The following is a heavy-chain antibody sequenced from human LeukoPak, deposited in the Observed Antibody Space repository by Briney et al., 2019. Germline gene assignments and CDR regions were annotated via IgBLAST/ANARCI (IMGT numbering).Heavy chain of an antibody. Sequence: SVKVSCKASGGTFSSYAISWVRQAPGQGLEWMGGIIPIFGTANYAQKFQGRVTITADESTSTAYMELSSLRSEDTAVYYCARAGDSSGYYLVNWFDPWGQGTLVTVSS. CDR2: IIPIFGTA. J-gene: IGHJ5*02. D-gene: IGHD3-22*01. CDR3: ARAGDSSGYYLVNWFDP. V-gene: IGHV1-69*13. CDR1: GGTFSSYA.